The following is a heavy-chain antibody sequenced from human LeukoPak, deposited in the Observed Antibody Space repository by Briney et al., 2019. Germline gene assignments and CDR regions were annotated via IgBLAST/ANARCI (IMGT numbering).Heavy chain of an antibody. D-gene: IGHD6-13*01. CDR1: GYTFTSYG. J-gene: IGHJ4*02. CDR3: AKGIAAASDDY. V-gene: IGHV7-4-1*02. CDR2: INTNTGNP. Sequence: ASVKVSCKASGYTFTSYGISWVRQAPGQGLEWMGWINTNTGNPTYAQGFTGRFVFSLDTSVSTAYLQISSLKAEDTAVYYCAKGIAAASDDYWGQGTLVTVSS.